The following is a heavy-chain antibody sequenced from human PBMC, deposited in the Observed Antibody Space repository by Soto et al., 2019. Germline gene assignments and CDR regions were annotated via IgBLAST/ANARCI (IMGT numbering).Heavy chain of an antibody. CDR2: ISYDGSNK. Sequence: QVQLVESGGGVVQPGRSLRLSCAASGFTFSSYGMHWVRQAPGKGLEWVAVISYDGSNKYYADSVKGRFTISRDNSKNTVYLQMNSLRAEDTAVYYCAKGGYYDSSGYYYPAGGAFDIWGQGTMVTVSS. CDR1: GFTFSSYG. CDR3: AKGGYYDSSGYYYPAGGAFDI. J-gene: IGHJ3*02. V-gene: IGHV3-30*18. D-gene: IGHD3-22*01.